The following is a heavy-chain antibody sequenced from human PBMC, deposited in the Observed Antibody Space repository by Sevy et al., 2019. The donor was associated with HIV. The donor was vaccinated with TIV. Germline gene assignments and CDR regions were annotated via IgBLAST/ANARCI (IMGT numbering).Heavy chain of an antibody. CDR1: GGSFSGYY. CDR2: INHSGST. D-gene: IGHD3-10*01. J-gene: IGHJ6*02. V-gene: IGHV4-34*01. Sequence: SETLSLTCAVYGGSFSGYYWSWIRQPPGKGLEWIGEINHSGSTNYNPSLKSRVTISVDTSKNQFSLKLSSVTAADTAVYYCARGKGSGGNYYYYYGMDVWGQGTTVTVSS. CDR3: ARGKGSGGNYYYYYGMDV.